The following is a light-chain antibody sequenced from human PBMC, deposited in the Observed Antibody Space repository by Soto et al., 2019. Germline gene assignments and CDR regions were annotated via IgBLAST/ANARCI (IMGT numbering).Light chain of an antibody. Sequence: EIVLTQSPATLYFSPGERATLSCRASQSVSSYLAWYQQKPGQAPRLLIYDASNRATGIPARFSGSGSGTDFTLTISSLEPEDFAVYYCQQRSNWRTFGQGTKVEIK. CDR1: QSVSSY. CDR2: DAS. V-gene: IGKV3-11*01. J-gene: IGKJ1*01. CDR3: QQRSNWRT.